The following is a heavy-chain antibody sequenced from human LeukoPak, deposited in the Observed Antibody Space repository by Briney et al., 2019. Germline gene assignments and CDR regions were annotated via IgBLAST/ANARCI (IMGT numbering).Heavy chain of an antibody. J-gene: IGHJ5*02. CDR1: GGSISSHY. CDR3: ARSGIYYDFWSGYFTWFDP. Sequence: SETLSLTCTVSGGSISSHYWSWIRQPPGKGLEWSGYIYYSGSTNYNPSLKSRVTISVDTSKNQFSLKLSSVTAADTAVYYCARSGIYYDFWSGYFTWFDPWGQGTLVTVSS. D-gene: IGHD3-3*01. CDR2: IYYSGST. V-gene: IGHV4-59*11.